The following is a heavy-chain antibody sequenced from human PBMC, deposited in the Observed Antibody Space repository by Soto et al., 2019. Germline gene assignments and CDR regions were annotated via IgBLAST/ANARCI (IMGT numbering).Heavy chain of an antibody. CDR1: GGSVSSGSYY. CDR3: ARVPVEVGTSGFYYYYGVDD. CDR2: IYYSGST. J-gene: IGHJ6*02. D-gene: IGHD3-22*01. Sequence: PSETLSLTCTVSGGSVSSGSYYWSWIRQPPGKGLEWIGYIYYSGSTNYNPSLNTQVTISVDTTKNQFSLKLNSATASDTAMYYCARVPVEVGTSGFYYYYGVDDWGQGTTVTVSS. V-gene: IGHV4-61*01.